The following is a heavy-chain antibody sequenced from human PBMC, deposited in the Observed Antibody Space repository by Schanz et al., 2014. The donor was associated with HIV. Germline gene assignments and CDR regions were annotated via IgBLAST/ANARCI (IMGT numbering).Heavy chain of an antibody. D-gene: IGHD6-13*01. V-gene: IGHV3-33*01. CDR1: GFTFSSYD. CDR3: ARDPLSLAADKGPFDY. Sequence: QVQLVESGGGVVQPGRSLRLSCTASGFTFSSYDMHWVRQAPGKGLEWVAVIWYDGSNKYYADSVKGRFTSSRDNSKNTLYLQMNSLRADDTAVYYCARDPLSLAADKGPFDYWGQGTLVTVSS. J-gene: IGHJ4*02. CDR2: IWYDGSNK.